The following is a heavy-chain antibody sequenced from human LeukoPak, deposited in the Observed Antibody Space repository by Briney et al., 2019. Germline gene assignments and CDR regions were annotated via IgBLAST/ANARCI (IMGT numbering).Heavy chain of an antibody. V-gene: IGHV4-39*01. J-gene: IGHJ4*02. CDR3: ARHSSSWYDY. CDR2: IYYSGST. D-gene: IGHD6-13*01. CDR1: GGSISSSSYY. Sequence: KPSETLSLTCTVSGGSISSSSYYWGWIRQPPGKGLEWIGSIYYSGSTYYNPSLKSRVTISVDTSKNQFSLKLSSVTAADTAVYYCARHSSSWYDYWGQGTLVTVSS.